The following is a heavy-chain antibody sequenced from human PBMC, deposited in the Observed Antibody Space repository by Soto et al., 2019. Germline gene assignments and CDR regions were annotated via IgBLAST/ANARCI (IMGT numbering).Heavy chain of an antibody. V-gene: IGHV1-46*01. D-gene: IGHD3-10*01. CDR2: INHSRGST. Sequence: APVKVSCKASGYTFTSYYIPWVRHAPGQGLERMGIINHSRGSTSYAQKLKRRVTMTRDTSTSTVYMELSSLRSEDTAVSYFAWDSNYGSAKHRMDAWGRAATVTV. CDR3: AWDSNYGSAKHRMDA. J-gene: IGHJ6*02. CDR1: GYTFTSYY.